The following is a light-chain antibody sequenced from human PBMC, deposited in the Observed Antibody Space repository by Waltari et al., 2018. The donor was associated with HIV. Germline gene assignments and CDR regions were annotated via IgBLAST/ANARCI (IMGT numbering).Light chain of an antibody. V-gene: IGLV2-23*01. CDR3: CSYAGSFVV. J-gene: IGLJ2*01. CDR1: SSDVGISNL. Sequence: QSALTQPAPVSGSPGQSITISCTGTSSDVGISNLGSWYQQYPGKAPKLMIYEGSKRPSGVSNRFSGSKSGNTASLTISGLQTEDEADYYCCSYAGSFVVFGGGTKLTVL. CDR2: EGS.